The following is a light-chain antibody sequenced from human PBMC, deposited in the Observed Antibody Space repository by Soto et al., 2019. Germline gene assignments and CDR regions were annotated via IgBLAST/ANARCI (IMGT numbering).Light chain of an antibody. CDR1: SSNIGINT. V-gene: IGLV1-44*01. CDR2: TGN. J-gene: IGLJ1*01. CDR3: AAWDDSLNGLYV. Sequence: QAVVTQPPSASGTPGQRVTISCSGSSSNIGINTVNWYQQVPGTAPKLLIYTGNQRPSGVPDRFSGSKSGTSASLAISGLQSEDEADYYCAAWDDSLNGLYVFGTGTKVTVL.